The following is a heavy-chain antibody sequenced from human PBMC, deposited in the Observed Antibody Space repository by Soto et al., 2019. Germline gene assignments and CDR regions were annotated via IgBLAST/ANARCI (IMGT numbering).Heavy chain of an antibody. Sequence: QVQLVESGGGVVQPGRSLRLSCAASGFTFSSYGMHWVRQAPGKGLEWVAVIWYDGSNKYYADSVKGRFTISKDNSKNPLYLQMNRLRAEDTAVYYCARDIAAAGTSYYFYRMDVWGQGTTVTVSS. J-gene: IGHJ6*02. CDR2: IWYDGSNK. V-gene: IGHV3-33*01. CDR3: ARDIAAAGTSYYFYRMDV. D-gene: IGHD6-13*01. CDR1: GFTFSSYG.